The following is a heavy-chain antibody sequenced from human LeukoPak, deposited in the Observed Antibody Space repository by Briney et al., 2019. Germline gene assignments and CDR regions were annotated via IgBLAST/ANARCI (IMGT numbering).Heavy chain of an antibody. V-gene: IGHV4-34*01. D-gene: IGHD3/OR15-3a*01. J-gene: IGHJ4*02. CDR2: INHRGST. Sequence: PSETLSLTCAVYGGSFSGYYWSWIRQPPGKGLEWIGEINHRGSTTYNPSLKSRVTISVDTSKNQFSLKLSFVTAADTAVYYCARVGLDWGSIDYWGQGTLVTVSS. CDR1: GGSFSGYY. CDR3: ARVGLDWGSIDY.